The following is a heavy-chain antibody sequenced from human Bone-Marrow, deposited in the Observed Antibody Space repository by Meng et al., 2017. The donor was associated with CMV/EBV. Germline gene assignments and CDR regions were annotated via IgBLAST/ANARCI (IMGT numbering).Heavy chain of an antibody. J-gene: IGHJ5*02. Sequence: GESLNISCAASGFTFSYFFMHWVRQAPGKGLVWVSRINSDGSSTKYADSVKGRFTISRDNAKNTLHLQMNSLRAEDTAVYYCARAYSDNWFDPWGHGTLVTVSS. CDR1: GFTFSYFF. CDR3: ARAYSDNWFDP. D-gene: IGHD2-15*01. CDR2: INSDGSST. V-gene: IGHV3-74*03.